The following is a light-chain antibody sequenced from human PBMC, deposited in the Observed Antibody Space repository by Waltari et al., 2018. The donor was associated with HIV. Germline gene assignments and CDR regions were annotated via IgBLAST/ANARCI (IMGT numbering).Light chain of an antibody. CDR2: DAS. J-gene: IGKJ4*01. V-gene: IGKV3-11*01. CDR3: QQRSNWPLT. CDR1: QSVSSY. Sequence: EIVLNQSPATLSLSPGERATLSCRASQSVSSYLAWYQQKPGQAPRLLIYDASNRATGIPARFSGSGSGTDFTLTISSLEPEDFAVYFCQQRSNWPLTFGGGTKVEIK.